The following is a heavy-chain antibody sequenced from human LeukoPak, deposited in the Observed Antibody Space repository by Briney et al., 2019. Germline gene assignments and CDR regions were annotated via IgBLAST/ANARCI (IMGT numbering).Heavy chain of an antibody. Sequence: ASVKVSFKASVYTFTSYYMHWVRQAPGQGLEWMGIINPSGGSTSYAQKFQGRVTMTRDTSTSTVYMELSSLRSEDTAVYYCARSDIVVAIFDYWGQGTLVTVSS. CDR2: INPSGGST. D-gene: IGHD2-15*01. CDR1: VYTFTSYY. V-gene: IGHV1-46*01. J-gene: IGHJ4*02. CDR3: ARSDIVVAIFDY.